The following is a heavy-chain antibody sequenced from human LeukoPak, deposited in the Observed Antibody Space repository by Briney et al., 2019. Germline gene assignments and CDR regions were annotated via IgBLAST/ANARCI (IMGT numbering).Heavy chain of an antibody. V-gene: IGHV4-39*07. J-gene: IGHJ4*02. CDR2: IYYSGST. Sequence: PSETLSLTCTVSGGSISSSSYYWGWIRQPPGKGLEWIGSIYYSGSTYYNPSLKSRVTISVDTSKNQFSLKLSSVTAADTAVYYCARVVAGAYYFDYWGQGTLVTVSS. CDR3: ARVVAGAYYFDY. D-gene: IGHD1-26*01. CDR1: GGSISSSSYY.